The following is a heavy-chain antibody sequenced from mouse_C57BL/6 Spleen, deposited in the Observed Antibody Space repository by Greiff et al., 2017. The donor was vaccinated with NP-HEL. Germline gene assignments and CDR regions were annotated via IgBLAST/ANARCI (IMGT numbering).Heavy chain of an antibody. CDR2: ISYDGSN. Sequence: EVQLVESGPGLVKPSQSLSLPCSVTGYSITSGYYWNWIRQFPGNKLEWMGYISYDGSNNYNPSLKNRISITRDTSKNQFFLKLNSVTTEDTATYYCARHAIYYDYDGRGYAMDYWGQGTSVTVSS. D-gene: IGHD2-4*01. CDR3: ARHAIYYDYDGRGYAMDY. J-gene: IGHJ4*01. V-gene: IGHV3-6*01. CDR1: GYSITSGYY.